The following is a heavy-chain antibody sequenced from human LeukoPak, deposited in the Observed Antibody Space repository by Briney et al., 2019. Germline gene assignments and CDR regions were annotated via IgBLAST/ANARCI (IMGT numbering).Heavy chain of an antibody. CDR1: GFTFSDYY. Sequence: PGGSLRLSCAASGFTFSDYYMSWIRQAPGKGLEWVSYISFSGSPTQYADSVKGRFTISRDNAKNSLYLQMNSLRAEDTAVYYCARDATIFGAFDPWGQGTLVTVSS. CDR3: ARDATIFGAFDP. V-gene: IGHV3-11*04. CDR2: ISFSGSPT. J-gene: IGHJ5*02. D-gene: IGHD3-3*01.